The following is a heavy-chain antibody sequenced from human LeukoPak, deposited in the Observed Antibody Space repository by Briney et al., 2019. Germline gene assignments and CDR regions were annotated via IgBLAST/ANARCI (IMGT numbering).Heavy chain of an antibody. Sequence: SETLSLTCTVSGGSISSYYWSWIRQPPGKGLECIGYIYYSGSTNYNPSLKRRVTISVDTSKTQFSLKLSSVTAADTAVYYCASRCIAAACVDVWGKGTTVTVSS. CDR3: ASRCIAAACVDV. J-gene: IGHJ6*04. V-gene: IGHV4-59*08. CDR2: IYYSGST. CDR1: GGSISSYY. D-gene: IGHD6-13*01.